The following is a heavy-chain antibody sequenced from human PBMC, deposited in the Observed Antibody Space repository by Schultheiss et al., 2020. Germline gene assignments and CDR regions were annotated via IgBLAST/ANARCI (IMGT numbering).Heavy chain of an antibody. V-gene: IGHV3-21*01. CDR1: GFTFSSYW. Sequence: GGSLRLSCAASGFTFSSYWMHWVRQAPGKGLEWVSGISGSGGSTYYADSVKGRFTISRDNAKNSLYLQMNSLRAEDTAVYYCARGYSSSSNWFDPWGQGTLVTVSS. J-gene: IGHJ5*02. CDR2: ISGSGGST. CDR3: ARGYSSSSNWFDP. D-gene: IGHD6-13*01.